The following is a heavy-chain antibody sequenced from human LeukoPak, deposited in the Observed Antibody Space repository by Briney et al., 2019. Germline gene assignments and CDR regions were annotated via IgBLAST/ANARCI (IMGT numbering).Heavy chain of an antibody. CDR1: GGSFSGYY. V-gene: IGHV4-34*01. CDR3: ARSIVVVPAARRFDP. CDR2: INHSGST. D-gene: IGHD2-2*01. J-gene: IGHJ5*02. Sequence: SETLSLTCAVYGGSFSGYYWSWIRQPPGKGLEWIGEINHSGSTNYNPSLKSRVTISVDTSKNQFSLKLSSVTAADTAVYYCARSIVVVPAARRFDPWGQGTLVTVSS.